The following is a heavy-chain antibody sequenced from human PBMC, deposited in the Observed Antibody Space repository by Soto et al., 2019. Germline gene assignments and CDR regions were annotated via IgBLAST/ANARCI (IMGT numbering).Heavy chain of an antibody. J-gene: IGHJ4*02. CDR1: GYTFIGHY. CDR3: EREAACSGGSCHPDY. Sequence: QVQLVQSGAEMKKPGASVKVSCTTSGYTFIGHYMHWVRQAPGQGPEWMGCINANTGFTIYAQNFQDRVIMTRDTSISTAYMDLSRLRSGDTAVYYCEREAACSGGSCHPDYWGQGTVVTVSS. V-gene: IGHV1-2*02. D-gene: IGHD2-15*01. CDR2: INANTGFT.